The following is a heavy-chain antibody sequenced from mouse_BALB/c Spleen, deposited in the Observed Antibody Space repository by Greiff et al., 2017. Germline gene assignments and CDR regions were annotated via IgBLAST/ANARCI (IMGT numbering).Heavy chain of an antibody. Sequence: DVKLVESGGGLVKPGGSLKLSCAASGFAFSSYDMSWVRQTPEKRLEWVAYISSGGGSTYYPDTVKGRFTISRDNAKNTLYLQMSSLKSEDTAMYYCARHRGYYGPTGAMDYWGQGTSVTVSS. J-gene: IGHJ4*01. V-gene: IGHV5-12-1*01. CDR2: ISSGGGST. CDR1: GFAFSSYD. D-gene: IGHD1-2*01. CDR3: ARHRGYYGPTGAMDY.